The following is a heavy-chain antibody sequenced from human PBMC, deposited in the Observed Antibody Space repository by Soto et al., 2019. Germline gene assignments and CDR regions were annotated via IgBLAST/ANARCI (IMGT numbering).Heavy chain of an antibody. D-gene: IGHD6-13*01. Sequence: GSLRLSCSVSGFTFSSYAMNWVRQAPGKRLEYVSGISSNGGSTYYADSVKGRFTISRDNSKNTLFLQMSSLRAEDTAVYYCVKDQGSWLAVMYYGMDVWGQGTTVTVSS. CDR2: ISSNGGST. J-gene: IGHJ6*02. CDR3: VKDQGSWLAVMYYGMDV. V-gene: IGHV3-64D*06. CDR1: GFTFSSYA.